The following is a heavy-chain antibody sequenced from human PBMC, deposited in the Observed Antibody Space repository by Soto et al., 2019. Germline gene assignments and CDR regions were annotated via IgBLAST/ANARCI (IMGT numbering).Heavy chain of an antibody. D-gene: IGHD3-10*02. CDR3: ARHISYQPLFSGFDY. J-gene: IGHJ4*02. CDR1: GGTFSSYT. V-gene: IGHV1-69*01. Sequence: QVQLVQSGAEVRKPGSSVKVSCKASGGTFSSYTISWVRQAPGQGLQWMGGIIPIFGTTNYAQKFQGRVTFTSDESTSTAYMDLSSLRSEDTAVYYCARHISYQPLFSGFDYWVQGTPVTVSS. CDR2: IIPIFGTT.